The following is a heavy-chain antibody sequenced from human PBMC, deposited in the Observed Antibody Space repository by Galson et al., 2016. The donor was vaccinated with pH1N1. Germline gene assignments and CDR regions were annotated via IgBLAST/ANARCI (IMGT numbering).Heavy chain of an antibody. D-gene: IGHD1-1*01. V-gene: IGHV1-69*15. Sequence: VSCKASGGSFAKYAVSWVRQAPGQGLEWMGRIIPIYGTPNYAQKFQDRLTITADEYTTTVYMELNSLISADTAIYYCARPGRTETTKEGFAWGYGMDVWGQGTTVTVSS. CDR3: ARPGRTETTKEGFAWGYGMDV. J-gene: IGHJ6*02. CDR1: GGSFAKYA. CDR2: IIPIYGTP.